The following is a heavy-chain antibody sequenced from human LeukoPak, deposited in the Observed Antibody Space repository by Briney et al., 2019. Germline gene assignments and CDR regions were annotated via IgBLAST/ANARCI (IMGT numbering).Heavy chain of an antibody. CDR3: ARARHYYDSSGYPPNWFDP. D-gene: IGHD3-22*01. CDR2: IYYSGST. Sequence: PSETLSLTCTVSGSSIGTYSWSWIRQHPGKGLEWIGYIYYSGSTYYNPSLKSRVTISVDTSKNQFSLKLSSVTAADTAVYYCARARHYYDSSGYPPNWFDPWGQGTLVTVSS. J-gene: IGHJ5*02. V-gene: IGHV4-31*03. CDR1: GSSIGTYS.